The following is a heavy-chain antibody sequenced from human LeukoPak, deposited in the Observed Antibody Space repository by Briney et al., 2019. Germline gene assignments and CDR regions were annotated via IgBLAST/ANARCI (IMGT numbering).Heavy chain of an antibody. J-gene: IGHJ4*02. CDR2: ISSSSSYI. Sequence: PGGSLRLSCAASGFTFSSYSMNWVRQAPGKELEWVSSISSSSSYIYYADSVKGRFTISRDNAKNSLYLQMNSLRAEDTAVYYCARRDGYNYNFDYWGQGTLVTVSS. CDR3: ARRDGYNYNFDY. CDR1: GFTFSSYS. V-gene: IGHV3-21*01. D-gene: IGHD5-24*01.